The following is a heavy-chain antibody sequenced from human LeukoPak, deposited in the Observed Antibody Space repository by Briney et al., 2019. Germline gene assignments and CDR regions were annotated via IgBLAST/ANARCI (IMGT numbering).Heavy chain of an antibody. CDR1: GFTFSSYA. Sequence: PGASLRLSCAASGFTFSSYAMSWVHQAPGKGLEWVSVISGSGGNTYYADSVKGRFTISRDNSKNTLYPQMNSLRAEDTAIYYCAKDGKGAPVAGTGYFDYWGQGTLVTVSS. J-gene: IGHJ4*02. V-gene: IGHV3-23*01. CDR2: ISGSGGNT. D-gene: IGHD6-19*01. CDR3: AKDGKGAPVAGTGYFDY.